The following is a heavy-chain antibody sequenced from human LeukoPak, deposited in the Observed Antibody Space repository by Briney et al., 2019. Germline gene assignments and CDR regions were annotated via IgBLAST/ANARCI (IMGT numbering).Heavy chain of an antibody. V-gene: IGHV3-23*01. CDR1: GFTFSSYA. D-gene: IGHD6-19*01. CDR2: ISGSGGST. J-gene: IGHJ4*02. Sequence: GGSLRLSCAASGFTFSSYAMSWVRQAPGKGLEWVSAISGSGGSTYYADSVKGRFTISRDNSKNTLYLQMSSLRAEDTAVYYCVKDLIAVAGRFDYWGQGTLVTVSS. CDR3: VKDLIAVAGRFDY.